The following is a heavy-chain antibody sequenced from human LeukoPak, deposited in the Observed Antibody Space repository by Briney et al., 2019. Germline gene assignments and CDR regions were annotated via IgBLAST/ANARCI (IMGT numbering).Heavy chain of an antibody. D-gene: IGHD3-3*01. CDR1: GYTFTSYG. CDR3: ARGGYYDFWRRRDIYYYGMDV. J-gene: IGHJ6*02. V-gene: IGHV1-18*01. CDR2: ISAYNGNT. Sequence: ASVKVSCKASGYTFTSYGISWVRQAPGQGLEWIGWISAYNGNTNYAQKLQGRVTMTTDTSTSTAYMELRSLRSDDTAVYYCARGGYYDFWRRRDIYYYGMDVWGQGTTVTVSS.